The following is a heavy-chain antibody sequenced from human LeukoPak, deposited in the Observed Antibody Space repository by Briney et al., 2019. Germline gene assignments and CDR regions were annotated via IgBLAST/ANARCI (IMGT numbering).Heavy chain of an antibody. D-gene: IGHD2-2*03. CDR1: GFTFDDYA. CDR2: ISWNSGSI. V-gene: IGHV3-9*01. CDR3: AKEGRWILGDAFDI. Sequence: PGRSLRLSCAASGFTFDDYAMHWVRQAPGKGLEWVSGISWNSGSIGYADSVKGRFTISRDNAKNSLYLQMNSLRAEDTALYYCAKEGRWILGDAFDIWGQGTMVTVSS. J-gene: IGHJ3*02.